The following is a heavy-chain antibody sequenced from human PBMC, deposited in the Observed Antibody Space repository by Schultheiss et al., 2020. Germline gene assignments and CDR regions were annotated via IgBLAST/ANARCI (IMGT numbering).Heavy chain of an antibody. D-gene: IGHD3-22*01. Sequence: GGSLRLSCAASGFTFSSYAMHWVRQAPGKGLEWVANIKQDGSEKYYVDSLKGRFTISRDNSKNTLYLQMSMLRVEDTAVYYCAREGYYYDSSGYLDYWGQGTRVT. CDR2: IKQDGSEK. V-gene: IGHV3-7*01. J-gene: IGHJ4*02. CDR3: AREGYYYDSSGYLDY. CDR1: GFTFSSYA.